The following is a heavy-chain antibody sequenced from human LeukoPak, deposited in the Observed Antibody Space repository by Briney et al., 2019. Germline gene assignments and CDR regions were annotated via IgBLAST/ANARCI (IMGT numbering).Heavy chain of an antibody. Sequence: SVKVSCKASGGTFSSYAISWVRQAPGQGLEWLGGIIPIFGTANYAQKFQGRVTITADESTSTAYMELSSLRSEDTAVYYCARARRVYCSSTSCYGSAFDIWGQGTMVTVSS. CDR3: ARARRVYCSSTSCYGSAFDI. CDR2: IIPIFGTA. J-gene: IGHJ3*02. D-gene: IGHD2-2*01. V-gene: IGHV1-69*01. CDR1: GGTFSSYA.